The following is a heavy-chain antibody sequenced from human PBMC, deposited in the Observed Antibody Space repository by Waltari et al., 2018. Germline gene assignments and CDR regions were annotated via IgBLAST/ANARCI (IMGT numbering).Heavy chain of an antibody. Sequence: QVQLQESGPGLVKPSQTLSLTCTVSGGSISSGSYYRRWIRQPAGKGLEWIGRIYTSGSTNHDPSLKRRGTISRDTSKNPFSLKLSAVTAADTAVYYCASAEAYYGSWSYSWGQGTLVTVSS. CDR3: ASAEAYYGSWSYS. J-gene: IGHJ4*02. V-gene: IGHV4-61*02. CDR1: GGSISSGSYY. CDR2: IYTSGST. D-gene: IGHD3-10*01.